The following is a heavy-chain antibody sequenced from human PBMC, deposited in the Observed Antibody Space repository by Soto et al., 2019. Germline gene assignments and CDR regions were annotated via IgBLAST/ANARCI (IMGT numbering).Heavy chain of an antibody. CDR3: ARSPAVAGGSGNWFDP. J-gene: IGHJ5*02. V-gene: IGHV1-46*01. CDR2: INPSGGST. D-gene: IGHD6-19*01. CDR1: GYTFTSYY. Sequence: ASVKVSCKASGYTFTSYYMHWVRQAPGQGLEWMGIINPSGGSTSYAQKFQGRVTMTRDTSTSTVYMELSSLRSEDTAVYYCARSPAVAGGSGNWFDPWGQGTLVTVSS.